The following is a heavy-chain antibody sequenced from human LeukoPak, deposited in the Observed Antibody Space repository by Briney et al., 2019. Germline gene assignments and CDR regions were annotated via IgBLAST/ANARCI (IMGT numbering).Heavy chain of an antibody. Sequence: GGSLRLSCAASGFTFISYAMSWVRQAPGKGLEWVSAISGSGGSTYYADSVKGRFTISRDNSKNTLYLQMNSLRAEDTAVYYCAKDPTLYDFWTSDYWGQGTLVTVSS. D-gene: IGHD3-3*01. J-gene: IGHJ4*02. CDR3: AKDPTLYDFWTSDY. V-gene: IGHV3-23*01. CDR1: GFTFISYA. CDR2: ISGSGGST.